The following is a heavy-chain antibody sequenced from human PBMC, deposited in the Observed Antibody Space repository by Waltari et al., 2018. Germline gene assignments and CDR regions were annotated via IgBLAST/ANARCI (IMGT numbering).Heavy chain of an antibody. CDR3: AVSPDTATSRAAFHF. D-gene: IGHD5-18*01. J-gene: IGHJ6*02. CDR1: GGSISHLNFY. Sequence: QVQLQESGPGLAKASQTLSLTCDVSGGSISHLNFYWIWIRQPAGQGLEWIGRIYRSGVTDYNPSLRGRATMFLDMSKNQFSLTVDSLIAADTAVYYCAVSPDTATSRAAFHFWGPGTTVSVSS. V-gene: IGHV4-61*02. CDR2: IYRSGVT.